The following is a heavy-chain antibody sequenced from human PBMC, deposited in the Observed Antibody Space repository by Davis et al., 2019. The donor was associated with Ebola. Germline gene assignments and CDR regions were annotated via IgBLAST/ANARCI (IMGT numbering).Heavy chain of an antibody. CDR3: AKDLRVVVVVPAATNWFDP. V-gene: IGHV3-66*01. CDR2: IYTGGST. Sequence: GGSLRLSCAASGFTVSSNYMSWVRQAPGKGLEWVSVIYTGGSTYYADSVKGRFTISRDNSKNTLYLQMNSLRAEDTAVYYCAKDLRVVVVVPAATNWFDPWGQGTLVTVSS. CDR1: GFTVSSNY. D-gene: IGHD2-2*01. J-gene: IGHJ5*02.